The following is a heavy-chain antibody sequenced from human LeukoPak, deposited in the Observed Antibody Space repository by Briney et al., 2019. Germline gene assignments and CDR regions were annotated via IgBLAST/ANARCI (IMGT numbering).Heavy chain of an antibody. V-gene: IGHV3-23*01. CDR1: GFTFSSYA. CDR2: ISGSGGST. D-gene: IGHD3-3*01. CDR3: ARVRITIFGVVFKTPHYYFDY. Sequence: GGSLRLSCAASGFTFSSYAMSWVRQAPGKGLEWVSAISGSGGSTYYADSVKGRFTISRDNAKNSLYLQMNSLRAEDTAVYYCARVRITIFGVVFKTPHYYFDYWGQGTLVTVSS. J-gene: IGHJ4*02.